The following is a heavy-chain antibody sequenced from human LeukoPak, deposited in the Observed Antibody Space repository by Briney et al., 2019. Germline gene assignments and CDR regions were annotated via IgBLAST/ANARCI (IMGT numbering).Heavy chain of an antibody. CDR3: ARAGIDFVVVPAPMAFDY. Sequence: ASVKVSCKASGYTFTGYYMHWVRQAPGQGLEWMGIINPSGGSTSYAQKFQGRVTMTRDTSTSTVYMELSSLRSEDTAVYYCARAGIDFVVVPAPMAFDYWGQGTLVTVSS. CDR1: GYTFTGYY. D-gene: IGHD2-2*01. CDR2: INPSGGST. J-gene: IGHJ4*02. V-gene: IGHV1-46*01.